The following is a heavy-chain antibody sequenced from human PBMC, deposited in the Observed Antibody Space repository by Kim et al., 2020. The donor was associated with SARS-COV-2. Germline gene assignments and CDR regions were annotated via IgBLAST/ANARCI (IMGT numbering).Heavy chain of an antibody. CDR3: ARGGRSVDYYFDY. J-gene: IGHJ4*02. D-gene: IGHD2-15*01. V-gene: IGHV1-3*01. CDR2: IDVANTNT. CDR1: GYTFTSYC. Sequence: ASVKVSCKASGYTFTSYCLHWVRQAPGQSLEWMGWIDVANTNTHYSESFQGRVTISRDTSATTVYIELSSLRSEDTAVNYCARGGRSVDYYFDYWGQGTLVTVSS.